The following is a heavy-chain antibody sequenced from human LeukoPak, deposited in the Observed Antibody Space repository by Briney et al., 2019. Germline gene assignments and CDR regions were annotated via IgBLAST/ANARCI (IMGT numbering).Heavy chain of an antibody. D-gene: IGHD1-26*01. CDR2: INPNSGGT. CDR3: ARGGGSYPRPDY. Sequence: ASVKVSCKASGYTFTSYGISWVRQAPGQGLEWMGWINPNSGGTNYAQKFQGRVTMTRDTSISTAYMELTRLRSDDTAVYYCARGGGSYPRPDYWGQGTLVTVSS. CDR1: GYTFTSYG. J-gene: IGHJ4*02. V-gene: IGHV1-2*02.